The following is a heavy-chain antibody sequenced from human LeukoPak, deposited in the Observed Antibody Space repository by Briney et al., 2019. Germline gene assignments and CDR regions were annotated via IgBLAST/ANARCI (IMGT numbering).Heavy chain of an antibody. J-gene: IGHJ4*02. CDR2: IYYTGTT. Sequence: TSETLSLTCTVSGGSIRSYYWSWIRQPPGTGLEYIGYIYYTGTTNYNPSLKSRVTISVDTSKNQFSLKLTSVTAADTAVYYCARKMVYEYYFDYWGQGTLVTVSS. D-gene: IGHD2-8*01. CDR3: ARKMVYEYYFDY. V-gene: IGHV4-59*01. CDR1: GGSIRSYY.